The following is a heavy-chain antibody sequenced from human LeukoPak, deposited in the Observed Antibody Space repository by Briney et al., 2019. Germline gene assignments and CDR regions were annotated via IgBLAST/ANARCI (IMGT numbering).Heavy chain of an antibody. Sequence: ASVKVSCKASGYTFTTYAMHWVRQAPGQRLEWMGWINAGNGNTKYSQSFQGRVTITRDTSASTAYMELTSLRSEDTAVFYCARDSSSNWSLDYWGQGTLVTVSS. CDR1: GYTFTTYA. CDR3: ARDSSSNWSLDY. V-gene: IGHV1-3*01. J-gene: IGHJ4*02. D-gene: IGHD6-13*01. CDR2: INAGNGNT.